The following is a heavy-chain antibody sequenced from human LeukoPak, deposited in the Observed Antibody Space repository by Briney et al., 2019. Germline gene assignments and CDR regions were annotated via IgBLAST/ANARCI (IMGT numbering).Heavy chain of an antibody. Sequence: ASVKVSCKASGYTFTSYAVNWVRQAPGQGLEWMGWINTNTGNPTYAQGFTGRFVFSLDTSVSTAYLQISSLKAEDTAVYYCARDGPPNYDSSGYYRNDAFDIWGQGTMVTVSS. D-gene: IGHD3-22*01. V-gene: IGHV7-4-1*02. CDR3: ARDGPPNYDSSGYYRNDAFDI. J-gene: IGHJ3*02. CDR1: GYTFTSYA. CDR2: INTNTGNP.